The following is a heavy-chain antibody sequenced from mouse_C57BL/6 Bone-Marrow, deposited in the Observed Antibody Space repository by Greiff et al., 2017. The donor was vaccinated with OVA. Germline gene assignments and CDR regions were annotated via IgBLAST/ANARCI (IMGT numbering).Heavy chain of an antibody. CDR2: ISDGGSYT. D-gene: IGHD2-2*01. Sequence: EVKVVESGGGLVKPGGSLKLSCAASGFTFSSYAMSWVRQTPEKRLEWVATISDGGSYTYYPDNVKGRFTISRDNAKNNLYLQMSHLKSEDTAMYYCARDPGGYDDYFDYWGQGTTLTVSS. CDR1: GFTFSSYA. J-gene: IGHJ2*01. CDR3: ARDPGGYDDYFDY. V-gene: IGHV5-4*01.